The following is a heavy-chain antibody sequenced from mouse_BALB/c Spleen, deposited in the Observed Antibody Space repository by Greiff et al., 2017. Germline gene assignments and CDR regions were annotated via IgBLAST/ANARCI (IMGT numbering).Heavy chain of an antibody. CDR2: IYPGDGST. CDR1: GYTFTSYD. D-gene: IGHD2-10*02. J-gene: IGHJ4*01. V-gene: IGHV1S56*01. Sequence: QVQLQQSGPELVKPGALVKISCKASGYTFTSYDINWVTQRPGQGLEWIGWIYPGDGSTKYNEKFKGKVTLTSDKSSSTAYMQLSSLTSENSAVYCCARSHPGLVDAMDDWGQGTSVTVSS. CDR3: ARSHPGLVDAMDD.